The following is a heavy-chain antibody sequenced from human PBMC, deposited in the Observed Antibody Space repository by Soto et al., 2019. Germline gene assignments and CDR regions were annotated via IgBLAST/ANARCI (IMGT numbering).Heavy chain of an antibody. V-gene: IGHV1-18*01. CDR1: GSTFTSYG. CDR3: ARGADYGGNPYYYGMDV. J-gene: IGHJ6*02. Sequence: ASVKVSCTASGSTFTSYGISWVRQAPGQGLEWMGWISAYNGNTNYAQKLQGRVTMTTDTSTSTAYMELRSLRSDDTAVYYCARGADYGGNPYYYGMDVWGQGTTVNVSS. D-gene: IGHD4-17*01. CDR2: ISAYNGNT.